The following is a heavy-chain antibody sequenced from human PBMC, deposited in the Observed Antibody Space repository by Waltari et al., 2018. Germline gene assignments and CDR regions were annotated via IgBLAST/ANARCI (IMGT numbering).Heavy chain of an antibody. CDR2: IYTGGDT. CDR1: GFTVSTTY. D-gene: IGHD4-17*01. V-gene: IGHV3-53*01. Sequence: EVQLVESGGGLIQPGGSLSLSCAVSGFTVSTTYMSWVRQAPGKGLEWVSVIYTGGDTYYADSVKGRFSISRDNSKNTLYLQMNSLRVEDTAIYYCARGWIGTTSLGHDGMDVWGQGTTVTVSS. CDR3: ARGWIGTTSLGHDGMDV. J-gene: IGHJ6*02.